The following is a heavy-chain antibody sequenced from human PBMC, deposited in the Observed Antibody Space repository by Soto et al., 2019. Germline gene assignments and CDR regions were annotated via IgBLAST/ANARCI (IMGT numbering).Heavy chain of an antibody. CDR2: IYYSGST. V-gene: IGHV4-39*01. D-gene: IGHD4-4*01. CDR3: ARHLGVVPTVTTSRRVDY. J-gene: IGHJ4*02. Sequence: QLQLQESGPGLVKPSETLSLTCTVSGGSISSSSYYWGWIRQPPGKGLEWIGSIYYSGSTYYNPSLKSRVTISVDTSKNQFSLKLSSVTAADTAVYYCARHLGVVPTVTTSRRVDYWGQGTLVTVSS. CDR1: GGSISSSSYY.